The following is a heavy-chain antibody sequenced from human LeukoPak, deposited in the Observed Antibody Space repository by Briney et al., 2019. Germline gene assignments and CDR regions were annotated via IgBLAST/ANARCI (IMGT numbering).Heavy chain of an antibody. CDR3: ARAGRRNTMVRGVKFDP. J-gene: IGHJ5*02. CDR1: GASFSGYY. D-gene: IGHD3-10*01. V-gene: IGHV4-34*01. Sequence: SETLSLTCAVYGASFSGYYWSWIRQPPGKGLEWIGEINHSGSTNYNPSLKSRVTISVDTSKNQFSLKLSSVTAADTAVFYCARAGRRNTMVRGVKFDPWGQGTLVTVSS. CDR2: INHSGST.